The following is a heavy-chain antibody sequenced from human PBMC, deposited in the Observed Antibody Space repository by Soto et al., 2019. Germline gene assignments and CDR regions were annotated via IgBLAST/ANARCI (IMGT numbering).Heavy chain of an antibody. Sequence: LVQSGAEVKKPGASVKVSCTASGYTFTNYGISWVRQAPGQGLEWMGWISAYNGKTNYGQKFQGRATMTTDTSTSTAYMDLRSLRSDDTAVYYCARDWRTASIYLDYWGQGTLVTVSS. CDR2: ISAYNGKT. CDR1: GYTFTNYG. J-gene: IGHJ4*02. CDR3: ARDWRTASIYLDY. D-gene: IGHD1-1*01. V-gene: IGHV1-18*01.